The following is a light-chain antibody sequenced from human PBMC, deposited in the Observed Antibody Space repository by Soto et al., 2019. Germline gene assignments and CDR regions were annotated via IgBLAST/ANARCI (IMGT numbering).Light chain of an antibody. CDR1: SSDVGGYDY. J-gene: IGLJ2*01. Sequence: QSALTQPASVSGSPGQSITISCTGTSSDVGGYDYVSWYQQHPGTAPKLLISEVSNRPSGVSNRFSGSKSGNTASLTISGLQAEDEADYYCSSYTSSGTLLFGGGTKLTVL. CDR2: EVS. V-gene: IGLV2-14*01. CDR3: SSYTSSGTLL.